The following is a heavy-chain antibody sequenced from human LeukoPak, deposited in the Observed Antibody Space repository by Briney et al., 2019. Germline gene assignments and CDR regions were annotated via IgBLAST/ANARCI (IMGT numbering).Heavy chain of an antibody. CDR1: GYTFTSYG. CDR3: ARDRYCSGGSCYSGLTLFDY. J-gene: IGHJ4*02. Sequence: ASVKVSCKASGYTFTSYGISWVRQAPGQGLEWMGWISAYNGNTNYAQKLQGRVTMTTDTSTSTAYMELRSLRSDDTAVYYCARDRYCSGGSCYSGLTLFDYWGQGTLVTVSS. CDR2: ISAYNGNT. D-gene: IGHD2-15*01. V-gene: IGHV1-18*01.